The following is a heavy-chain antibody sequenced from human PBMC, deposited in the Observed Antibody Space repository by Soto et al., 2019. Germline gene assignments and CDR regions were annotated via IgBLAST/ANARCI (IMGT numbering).Heavy chain of an antibody. CDR3: ATTQYCSGGSCYPPSYYYMDV. V-gene: IGHV1-46*03. D-gene: IGHD2-15*01. J-gene: IGHJ6*03. CDR2: INPSGGST. CDR1: GYTFTSYY. Sequence: ASVKVSCKASGYTFTSYYMHWVRQAPGQGLEWMGIINPSGGSTSYAQKFQGRVTMTRDTSTSTVYMELSSLRSEDTAVYYCATTQYCSGGSCYPPSYYYMDVWGKGTTVTVSS.